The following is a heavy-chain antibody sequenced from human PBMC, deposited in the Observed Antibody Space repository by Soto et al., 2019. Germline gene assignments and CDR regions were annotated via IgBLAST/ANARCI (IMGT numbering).Heavy chain of an antibody. V-gene: IGHV3-21*01. Sequence: GGSLRLSCVASTFTINTYSLNWVRQAPGKGLERVSSITSGSSFIDYADSVKGRFTISRDDAKNSLFLQMSSLRADDTAVYYCARDGDYGDSTYYFDYWGQGTLVTVSS. CDR3: ARDGDYGDSTYYFDY. CDR2: ITSGSSFI. CDR1: TFTINTYS. J-gene: IGHJ4*02. D-gene: IGHD4-17*01.